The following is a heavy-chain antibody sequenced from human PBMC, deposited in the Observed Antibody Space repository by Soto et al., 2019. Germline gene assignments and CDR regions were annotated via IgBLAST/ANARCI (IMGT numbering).Heavy chain of an antibody. CDR3: ARDCTNGVCFVC. CDR2: ISAYNGNT. Sequence: ASVKVSCKASGYTFTSYGISWVRQAPGQGLEWMGWISAYNGNTNYAQKLQGRVTMTTDTSTSTAYMELRSLRSDVTAVYYCARDCTNGVCFVCWGQGTLVTVSS. CDR1: GYTFTSYG. V-gene: IGHV1-18*01. J-gene: IGHJ4*02. D-gene: IGHD2-8*01.